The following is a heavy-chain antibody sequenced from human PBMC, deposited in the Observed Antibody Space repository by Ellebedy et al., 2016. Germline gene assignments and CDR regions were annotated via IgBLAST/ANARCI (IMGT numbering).Heavy chain of an antibody. J-gene: IGHJ6*02. D-gene: IGHD6-6*01. Sequence: GGSLRLXCAASGFTFSSYGMHWVRQAPGKGLEWVAVISYDGSNKYYADSVKGRFTISRDNSKNTLYLQMNSLRAEDTAVYYCARHRVAARRHYYYGMDVWGQGTTVTVSS. CDR3: ARHRVAARRHYYYGMDV. CDR1: GFTFSSYG. V-gene: IGHV3-30*03. CDR2: ISYDGSNK.